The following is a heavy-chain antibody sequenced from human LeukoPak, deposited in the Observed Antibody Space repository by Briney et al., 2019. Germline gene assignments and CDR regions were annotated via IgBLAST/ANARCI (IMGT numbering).Heavy chain of an antibody. V-gene: IGHV3-13*01. D-gene: IGHD6-13*01. CDR2: IGTAGEI. CDR1: GFTFRSYD. CDR3: ARAAYSSTWYSRYFDL. Sequence: GGALRLSCAASGFTFRSYDMHWVRQATGKGLEWVSGIGTAGEIYYPGSVKGRFTISRENAKNSLYLQMNSLRAGDTAVYYCARAAYSSTWYSRYFDLWGRGTLVTVSS. J-gene: IGHJ2*01.